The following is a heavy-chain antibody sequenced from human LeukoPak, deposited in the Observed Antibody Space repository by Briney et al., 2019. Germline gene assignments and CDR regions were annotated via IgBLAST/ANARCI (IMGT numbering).Heavy chain of an antibody. CDR2: IYYSGST. D-gene: IGHD5-12*01. CDR3: ARHLYSGYDPEYYFDY. V-gene: IGHV4-59*08. CDR1: GGSISGYY. Sequence: SETLSLTCTVSGGSISGYYWSWIRQPPGKGLEWIGYIYYSGSTNYNPSLKSRVTISVDTSENQFSLKLSSVTAADTAVYYCARHLYSGYDPEYYFDYWGQGTLVTVSS. J-gene: IGHJ4*02.